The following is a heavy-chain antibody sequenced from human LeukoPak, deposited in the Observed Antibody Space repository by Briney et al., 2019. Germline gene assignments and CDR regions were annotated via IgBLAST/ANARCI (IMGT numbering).Heavy chain of an antibody. V-gene: IGHV4-4*02. CDR3: ARGGRPGYGYYYDYLDV. Sequence: SDTLSLTHAVSVGSLSSINWWSGARHPPGKGLEGIGETYHSGRTNYTPPLKSRHTISVDKSKNQFPLKLSHVTAEDRALFSGARGGRPGYGYYYDYLDVWGKGTTVTISS. CDR2: TYHSGRT. CDR1: VGSLSSINW. D-gene: IGHD5-12*01. J-gene: IGHJ6*03.